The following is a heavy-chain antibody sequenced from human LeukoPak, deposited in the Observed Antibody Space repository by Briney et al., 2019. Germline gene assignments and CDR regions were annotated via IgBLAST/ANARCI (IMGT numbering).Heavy chain of an antibody. Sequence: ASVKVSCKASGYTFTGYYMHWVRQAPGQGLEWMGWINPNSGGTNYAQKFQGRVTMTRDTSISTAYMELSRLRSDDTAVYYCARDGLVRYYDSSGYYFYYYGMDVWGQGTTVTVSS. CDR3: ARDGLVRYYDSSGYYFYYYGMDV. D-gene: IGHD3-22*01. V-gene: IGHV1-2*02. CDR1: GYTFTGYY. CDR2: INPNSGGT. J-gene: IGHJ6*02.